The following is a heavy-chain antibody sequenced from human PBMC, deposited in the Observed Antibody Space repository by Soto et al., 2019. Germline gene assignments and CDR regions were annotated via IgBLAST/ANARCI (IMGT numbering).Heavy chain of an antibody. J-gene: IGHJ4*02. V-gene: IGHV4-31*03. CDR2: IYYSGST. Sequence: PSETLSLTCTVSGVSISSGGYYWSWIRQHPGKGLEWIGYIYYSGSTYYNPSLKSRVTISVDTSKNQFSLKLSSVTAADTAVYYCAMGDDSSGLGRKHWGQGTLVTVSS. CDR3: AMGDDSSGLGRKH. D-gene: IGHD3-22*01. CDR1: GVSISSGGYY.